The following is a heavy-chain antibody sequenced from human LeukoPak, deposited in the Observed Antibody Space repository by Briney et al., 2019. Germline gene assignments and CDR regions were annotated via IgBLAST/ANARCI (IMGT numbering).Heavy chain of an antibody. V-gene: IGHV3-30-3*01. Sequence: GGSLRLSCAASGFTFSSYAMHWVRQAPGKGLEWVAVISYDGSNKYYADSVKGRFTISRDNSENIVYLQMNNLRAEDTAVYCAGRVTGYSSGYVYWGQGTLVTVSS. D-gene: IGHD5-18*01. J-gene: IGHJ4*02. CDR2: ISYDGSNK. CDR3: GRVTGYSSGYVY. CDR1: GFTFSSYA.